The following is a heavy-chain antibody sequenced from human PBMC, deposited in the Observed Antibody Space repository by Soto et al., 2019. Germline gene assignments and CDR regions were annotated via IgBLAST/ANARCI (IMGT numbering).Heavy chain of an antibody. CDR2: ISGSGGST. D-gene: IGHD2-21*01. V-gene: IGHV3-23*01. CDR1: GFTFSSYA. Sequence: EVQLLESGGGLVQPGGSLRLSCAASGFTFSSYAMSWVRQAPGKGLEWVSAISGSGGSTYYADPVKGRFTVSRDNSKNTLYLQMNSLRAEDTAVYYCAQSAVCGGDCYPDYLGQGTLVTVSS. J-gene: IGHJ4*02. CDR3: AQSAVCGGDCYPDY.